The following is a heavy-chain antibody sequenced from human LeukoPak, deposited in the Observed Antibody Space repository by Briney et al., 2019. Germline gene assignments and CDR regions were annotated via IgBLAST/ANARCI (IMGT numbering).Heavy chain of an antibody. V-gene: IGHV3-7*01. D-gene: IGHD6-19*01. J-gene: IGHJ4*02. CDR1: GFTFSSYW. CDR2: IKEDGSEK. CDR3: ARDSNIAVAAIDY. Sequence: GGSLRLSCAASGFTFSSYWMTWVRQAPEKGLEWVANIKEDGSEKYYVDSVKGRFTISRDDAKNSLYLQMDNLRAEDTAVYYCARDSNIAVAAIDYWGQGTLVTVSS.